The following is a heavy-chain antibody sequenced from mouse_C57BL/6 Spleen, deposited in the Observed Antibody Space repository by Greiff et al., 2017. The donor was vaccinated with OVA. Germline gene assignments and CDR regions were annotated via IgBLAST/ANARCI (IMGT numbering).Heavy chain of an antibody. CDR1: GYTFTSYW. Sequence: VQLQQPGAELVKPGASVKMSCKASGYTFTSYWLTWVKQRPGQGLEWIGDIYPGSGSTTYNEKVQSKATLTVDTSYSTAYMQLSSLTSEDSAVYYCARSDYGSRGGGYFDVWGTGTTVTVSS. CDR3: ARSDYGSRGGGYFDV. CDR2: IYPGSGST. J-gene: IGHJ1*03. V-gene: IGHV1-55*01. D-gene: IGHD1-1*01.